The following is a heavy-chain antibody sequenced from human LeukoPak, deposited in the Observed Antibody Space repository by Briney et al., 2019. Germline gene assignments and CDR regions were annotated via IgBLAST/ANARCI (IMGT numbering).Heavy chain of an antibody. Sequence: PGGSLRLSCAASEFSFSSYSMNWVRQAPGKGLEGVSSISSSSSYIYYADSVKGRFTISRDNAKNSLYLQMNSLRAEDTAVYYCARLQLEVGTYYYYMDVWGKGTTVTVSS. D-gene: IGHD1-1*01. CDR3: ARLQLEVGTYYYYMDV. J-gene: IGHJ6*03. CDR2: ISSSSSYI. CDR1: EFSFSSYS. V-gene: IGHV3-21*01.